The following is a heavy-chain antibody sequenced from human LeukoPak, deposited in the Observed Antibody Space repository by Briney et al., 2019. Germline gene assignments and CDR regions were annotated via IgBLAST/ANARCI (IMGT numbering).Heavy chain of an antibody. CDR1: GFTFSSYS. J-gene: IGHJ4*02. V-gene: IGHV3-21*01. D-gene: IGHD5-18*01. CDR2: ISSTSSYI. Sequence: PGWSLRLSCAASGFTFSSYSMNWVRQAPGKGLEWVSSISSTSSYIYYADSVKGRFTISRDNAKNSLYLQMNSLRAEDTAVYYCARSSYGERGRDYWGQGTLVTVSS. CDR3: ARSSYGERGRDY.